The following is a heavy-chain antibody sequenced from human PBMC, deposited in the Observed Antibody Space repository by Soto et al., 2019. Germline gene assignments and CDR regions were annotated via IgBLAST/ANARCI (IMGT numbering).Heavy chain of an antibody. V-gene: IGHV3-23*01. Sequence: EVQLLESGGGSVQPGGSLRLSCAASGFTFSSYAMHWVRRPHGKGLEWVSSISGSGGTAYYADYVKGRFSISRDSLVNTRYLQMNSLRAEDKDVYYGATGRGQNWNLDYWGQGTLVTVSP. CDR2: ISGSGGTA. CDR1: GFTFSSYA. J-gene: IGHJ4*02. CDR3: ATGRGQNWNLDY. D-gene: IGHD1-1*01.